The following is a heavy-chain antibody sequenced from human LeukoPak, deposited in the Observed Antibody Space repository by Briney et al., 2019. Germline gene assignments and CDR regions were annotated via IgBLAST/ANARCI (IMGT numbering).Heavy chain of an antibody. J-gene: IGHJ4*02. D-gene: IGHD5-18*01. Sequence: SETLSLTCTVSGGSISSYYRSWIRQPPGKGLEWIGRIYTSGSTNYNPSLKSRVTMSVATSKNQFSLKLSSVTAADTAVYYCARAGAVGAAMVTLFDYWGQGTMVTVSS. CDR2: IYTSGST. CDR3: ARAGAVGAAMVTLFDY. CDR1: GGSISSYY. V-gene: IGHV4-4*07.